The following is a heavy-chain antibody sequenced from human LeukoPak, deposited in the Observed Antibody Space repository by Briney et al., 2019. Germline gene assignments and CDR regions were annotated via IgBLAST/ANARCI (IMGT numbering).Heavy chain of an antibody. V-gene: IGHV1-2*02. Sequence: ASVKVSCKASGYTFTSYYMHWVRQAPGQGLEWMGWIHPNSGGTNYAQKFQGRVTMTRDTSISTAYMELSRLRSDDTAVYYCARDVPGYDILTGYFYNWFDPWGQGTLVTVSS. CDR1: GYTFTSYY. J-gene: IGHJ5*02. CDR3: ARDVPGYDILTGYFYNWFDP. D-gene: IGHD3-9*01. CDR2: IHPNSGGT.